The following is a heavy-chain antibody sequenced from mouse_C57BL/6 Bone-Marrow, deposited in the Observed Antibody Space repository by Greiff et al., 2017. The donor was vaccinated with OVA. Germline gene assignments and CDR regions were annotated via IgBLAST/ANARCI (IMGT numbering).Heavy chain of an antibody. CDR3: ARLTTVVATRDYFDY. Sequence: VQLQQPGAELVRPGSSVKLSCKASGYTFTSYWMDWVKQRPGQGLEWIGNIYPSDSETHYNQKFKDKATLTVDKSSSTAYMQLSSLTSEDSAIYYCARLTTVVATRDYFDYWGQGTTLTVSS. J-gene: IGHJ2*01. D-gene: IGHD1-1*01. V-gene: IGHV1-61*01. CDR2: IYPSDSET. CDR1: GYTFTSYW.